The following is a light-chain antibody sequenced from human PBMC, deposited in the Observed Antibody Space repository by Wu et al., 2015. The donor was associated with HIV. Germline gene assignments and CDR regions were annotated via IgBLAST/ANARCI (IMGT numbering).Light chain of an antibody. Sequence: DIQMTQSPSSLSASVGDRVTITCRASQGISNSLAWYQQKPGKAPKLLLYAASRLESGVPSRFSGSGSGTDYTLTISSLQPEDFATYYCQQYYSTPSYSFGQGTKLEIK. J-gene: IGKJ2*03. CDR2: AAS. V-gene: IGKV1-NL1*01. CDR3: QQYYSTPSYS. CDR1: QGISNS.